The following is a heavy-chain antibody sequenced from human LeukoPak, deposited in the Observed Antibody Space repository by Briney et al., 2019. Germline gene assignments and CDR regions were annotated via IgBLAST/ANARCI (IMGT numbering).Heavy chain of an antibody. V-gene: IGHV4-4*07. Sequence: SETLSLTCIVSGGSISSYYWSWIRQPAGKGLEWIGRIYTSGSTNYNPSLKSRVTMSVDTSKNQFSLKLSSVTAADTAVYYCARVSGFYCSGGSCYFDYWGQGTLVTVSS. CDR2: IYTSGST. CDR3: ARVSGFYCSGGSCYFDY. J-gene: IGHJ4*02. CDR1: GGSISSYY. D-gene: IGHD2-15*01.